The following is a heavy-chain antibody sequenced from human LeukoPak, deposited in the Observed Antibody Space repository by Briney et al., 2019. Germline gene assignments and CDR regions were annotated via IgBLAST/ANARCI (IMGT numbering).Heavy chain of an antibody. D-gene: IGHD3-22*01. CDR1: GYSISSGYY. Sequence: TSETLSLTCSFSGYSISSGYYWGWIRQPPGQGLEWIGNIYHSGSTYYNPSLKSRVTISVDTSKNQFSLKLSSVTAADTAVYYCAGDKAPPYYYDSSGLDYWGQGTLVTVSS. CDR3: AGDKAPPYYYDSSGLDY. J-gene: IGHJ4*02. V-gene: IGHV4-38-2*02. CDR2: IYHSGST.